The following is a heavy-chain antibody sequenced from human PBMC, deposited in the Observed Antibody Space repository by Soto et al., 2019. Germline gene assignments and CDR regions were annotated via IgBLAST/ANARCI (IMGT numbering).Heavy chain of an antibody. Sequence: PSETLSLTCTVSGGSISSYYWSWIRQPPGKGLEWIGYIYYSGSTNYNPSLKSRVTISVDTSKNQFSLKLSSVTAADTAVYYCARGGHYYGSPYYFDYWGQGTLVTVSS. CDR2: IYYSGST. J-gene: IGHJ4*02. CDR1: GGSISSYY. CDR3: ARGGHYYGSPYYFDY. D-gene: IGHD3-10*01. V-gene: IGHV4-59*01.